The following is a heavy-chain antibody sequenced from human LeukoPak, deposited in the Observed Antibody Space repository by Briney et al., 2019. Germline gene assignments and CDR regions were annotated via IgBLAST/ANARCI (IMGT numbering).Heavy chain of an antibody. Sequence: PSQTLSLTCSVSGGSISSSAYHWSWIRQHPGKGLEWIGFASYSGGTYYNPSLMSRITISVDRSQNQFSLRMRDMTAADTAVYFCATAEWEYFYFDSWGQGALVAVSS. J-gene: IGHJ4*02. CDR2: ASYSGGT. CDR1: GGSISSSAYH. V-gene: IGHV4-31*03. D-gene: IGHD1-26*01. CDR3: ATAEWEYFYFDS.